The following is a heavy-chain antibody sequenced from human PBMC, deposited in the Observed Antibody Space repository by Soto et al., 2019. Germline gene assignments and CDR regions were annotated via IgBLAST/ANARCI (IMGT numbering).Heavy chain of an antibody. CDR3: ARDEYYDILTGYYRDYYYGMDV. D-gene: IGHD3-9*01. CDR2: ISSSGSTI. J-gene: IGHJ6*02. Sequence: GGSLRLSCAASGFTFSSYEMNWVRQAPGKGLEWVSYISSSGSTIYYADSVKGRFTISRDNAKNSLYLQMNSLRAEDTAVYYCARDEYYDILTGYYRDYYYGMDVWGQGTTVTVS. V-gene: IGHV3-48*03. CDR1: GFTFSSYE.